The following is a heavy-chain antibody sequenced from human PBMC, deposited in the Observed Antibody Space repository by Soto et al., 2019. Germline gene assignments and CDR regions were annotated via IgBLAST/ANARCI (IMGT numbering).Heavy chain of an antibody. D-gene: IGHD2-8*01. V-gene: IGHV1-18*01. J-gene: IGHJ6*02. CDR3: ARDIESVTAKHFFYYYAMDV. CDR2: VSANNGHT. Sequence: ASVKVSCKASGFTFGNYGLNWVRQAPGQGLEWMGWVSANNGHTNYAQNLQGRVSMTTDTSTSTAYMELRGLTFDGTAVYYCARDIESVTAKHFFYYYAMDVWGQGTTVTVSS. CDR1: GFTFGNYG.